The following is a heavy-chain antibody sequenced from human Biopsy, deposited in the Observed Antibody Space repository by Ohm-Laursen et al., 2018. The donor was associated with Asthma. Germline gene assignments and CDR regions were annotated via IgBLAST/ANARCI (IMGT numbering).Heavy chain of an antibody. Sequence: SLRLSCAASGFTFSIYDIHWVRQAPGKGLEWVAVISYDGGNKFYGDSVKGRFTRSRDNSRNTLYLQMNSLRVEDTAIYYCARTHERWTSIQDDALDIWGQGTMVIVSS. J-gene: IGHJ3*02. CDR3: ARTHERWTSIQDDALDI. D-gene: IGHD4-23*01. CDR1: GFTFSIYD. CDR2: ISYDGGNK. V-gene: IGHV3-30*03.